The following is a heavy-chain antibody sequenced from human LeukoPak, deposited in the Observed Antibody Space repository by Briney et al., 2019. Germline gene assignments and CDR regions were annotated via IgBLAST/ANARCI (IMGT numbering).Heavy chain of an antibody. CDR1: GYTFTSCG. Sequence: ASVKVSCKASGYTFTSCGILWVRQAPGRGVEGMGWISAYNGNTNYAQKLQGRVTMTTDTSTSTAYMELRSLRSDDTAVYYCAREEEDTAMCYWGQGTLVTVSS. D-gene: IGHD5-18*01. CDR2: ISAYNGNT. CDR3: AREEEDTAMCY. V-gene: IGHV1-18*01. J-gene: IGHJ4*02.